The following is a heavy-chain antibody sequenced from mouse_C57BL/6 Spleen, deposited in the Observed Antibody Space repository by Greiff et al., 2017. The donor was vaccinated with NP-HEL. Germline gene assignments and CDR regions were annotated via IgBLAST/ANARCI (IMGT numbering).Heavy chain of an antibody. V-gene: IGHV1-76*01. CDR2: IYPGSGNT. CDR1: GYTFTDYY. CDR3: ARAGDYFYY. J-gene: IGHJ2*01. Sequence: QVQLQQSGAELVRPGASVKLSCKASGYTFTDYYINWVKQRPGQGLEWIARIYPGSGNTYYNEKFKGKATLTAEKSSSTAYMQLSSLTSEDSAVYFCARAGDYFYYWGQGTTLTVSS.